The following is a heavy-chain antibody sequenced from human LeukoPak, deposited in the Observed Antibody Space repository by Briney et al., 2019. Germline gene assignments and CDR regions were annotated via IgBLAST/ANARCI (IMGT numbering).Heavy chain of an antibody. D-gene: IGHD3-10*01. Sequence: GGSLRLSCAASGFTFSNYGMNWVRQAPGKGLEWVSGITANGGTTYYADSVKGRFTISRDNSKNTLYLEMNSLRTEDTAVYHCAKDLMRDRWFGESWGQGTLVTVSS. CDR1: GFTFSNYG. CDR2: ITANGGTT. V-gene: IGHV3-23*01. J-gene: IGHJ5*02. CDR3: AKDLMRDRWFGES.